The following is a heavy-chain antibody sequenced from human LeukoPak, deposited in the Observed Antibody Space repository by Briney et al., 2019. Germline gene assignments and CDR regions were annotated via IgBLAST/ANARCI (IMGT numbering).Heavy chain of an antibody. J-gene: IGHJ4*02. CDR3: ARERRDSYNYDWDY. V-gene: IGHV1-8*01. D-gene: IGHD5-24*01. CDR1: GYTFTSYD. CDR2: MNPNSGNT. Sequence: ASVKVSCKASGYTFTSYDINWVRQATGQGLEWMGWMNPNSGNTGYAQKFQGRVTMTRNTSISTAYMELSSLRSEDTAVYYCARERRDSYNYDWDYWGQGTLVTVSS.